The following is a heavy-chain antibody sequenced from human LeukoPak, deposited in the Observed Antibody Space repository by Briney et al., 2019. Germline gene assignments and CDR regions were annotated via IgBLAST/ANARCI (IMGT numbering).Heavy chain of an antibody. V-gene: IGHV3-30-3*02. D-gene: IGHD3-22*01. Sequence: GGSLRLSCAASGFTFSDYTMHWVRQAPGKGLEWVAVISSDGSPKFYADSVKGRFTISRDNSCNTLYLQMNSLRPEDTAVYYCAKSSNYYDSSGYFDYWGQGTLVTVSS. CDR1: GFTFSDYT. CDR3: AKSSNYYDSSGYFDY. J-gene: IGHJ4*02. CDR2: ISSDGSPK.